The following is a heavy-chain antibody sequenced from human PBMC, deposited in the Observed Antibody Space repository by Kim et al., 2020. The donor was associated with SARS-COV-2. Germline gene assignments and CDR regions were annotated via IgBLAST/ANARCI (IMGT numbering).Heavy chain of an antibody. CDR3: ARGRPRAMVPMRFDY. V-gene: IGHV4-34*01. CDR1: GGSFSGYY. CDR2: INHSGST. Sequence: SETLSLTCAVYGGSFSGYYWSWIRQPPGKGLEWIGEINHSGSTNYNPSLKSRVTISVDTSKNQFSLKLSSVTAADTAVYYCARGRPRAMVPMRFDYWGQGTLVTVSS. D-gene: IGHD5-18*01. J-gene: IGHJ4*02.